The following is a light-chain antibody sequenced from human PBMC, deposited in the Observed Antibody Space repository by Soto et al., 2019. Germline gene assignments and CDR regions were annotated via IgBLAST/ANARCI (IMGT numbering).Light chain of an antibody. CDR2: GNS. Sequence: QSVLTQPPSVSGAPGQRVTISCTGSSSNIGAGYDVNWYQQLPGTAPKLLIYGNSNRPSGVPDRFSGSKSGTSASLAITGLRAEDDADYYCQSYDSSLSGWGFGGGTKLTVL. J-gene: IGLJ3*02. CDR3: QSYDSSLSGWG. V-gene: IGLV1-40*01. CDR1: SSNIGAGYD.